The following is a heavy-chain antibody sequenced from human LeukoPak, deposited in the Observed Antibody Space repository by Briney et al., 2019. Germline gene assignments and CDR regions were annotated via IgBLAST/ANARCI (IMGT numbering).Heavy chain of an antibody. V-gene: IGHV4-59*01. D-gene: IGHD5-18*01. CDR3: ARIVPYNYGYVDY. CDR1: GGSISSYF. J-gene: IGHJ4*02. CDR2: IYYSGST. Sequence: SETLSLTCTVSGGSISSYFWSWIRQPPGKGLEWIGYIYYSGSTNYNPSLRSRVTISVDTSKNQLSLKLSSVTAADTAVYYCARIVPYNYGYVDYWGQGTLVTVSS.